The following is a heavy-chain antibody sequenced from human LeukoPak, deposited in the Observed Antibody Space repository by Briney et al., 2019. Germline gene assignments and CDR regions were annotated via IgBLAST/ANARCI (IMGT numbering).Heavy chain of an antibody. J-gene: IGHJ4*02. Sequence: VGSLRLSCAASGFTFSNYWMTWVRQAPGKGLEWVATIKKDGSEKYYVDSVKGRFTISRDNAKNSLYLQMNSLRAEDTAVYYCARDTPGEESHWGQGTLVTVSS. D-gene: IGHD2-2*01. CDR1: GFTFSNYW. CDR2: IKKDGSEK. V-gene: IGHV3-7*01. CDR3: ARDTPGEESH.